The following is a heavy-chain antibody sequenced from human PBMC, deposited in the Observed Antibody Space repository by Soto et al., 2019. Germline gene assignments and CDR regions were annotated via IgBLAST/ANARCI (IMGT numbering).Heavy chain of an antibody. CDR2: IYYRGNA. V-gene: IGHV4-59*05. Sequence: SETLSLTCTVSGGSISSYYWSWIRQPPGKGLEWIGSIYYRGNAYYNPSLQTRVTISLDKSKSQFSLKLNSVTAADSAVYFCARLEGLATISYYFDFWGRGAQVTVSS. D-gene: IGHD3-9*01. CDR1: GGSISSYY. J-gene: IGHJ4*02. CDR3: ARLEGLATISYYFDF.